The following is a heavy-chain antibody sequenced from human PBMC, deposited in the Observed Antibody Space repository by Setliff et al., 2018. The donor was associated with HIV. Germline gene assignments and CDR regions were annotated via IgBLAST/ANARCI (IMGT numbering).Heavy chain of an antibody. V-gene: IGHV4-4*02. CDR1: GGSISSSNW. CDR3: ARILVAAAGTGFDP. CDR2: IYHSGSA. J-gene: IGHJ5*02. Sequence: SETLSLTCAVSGGSISSSNWWSWVRQPPGKGLEWIGEIYHSGSANYNPSLKSRVTISIDKSKNKFSLKVSSVTAADTAVYYCARILVAAAGTGFDPWGQGILVTVS. D-gene: IGHD6-13*01.